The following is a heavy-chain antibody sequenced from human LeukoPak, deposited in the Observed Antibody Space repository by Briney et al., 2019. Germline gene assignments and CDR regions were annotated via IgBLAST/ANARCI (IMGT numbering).Heavy chain of an antibody. D-gene: IGHD2-2*01. Sequence: SETLSLTCTVSGGSISSYYWSWIRQPPGKGLKWIGYIYYSGSTNYNPSLKSRVTISVDTSKNQFSLKLSSVTAADTAVYYCARAGTRGPYCSSTSCYPAAEHNWFDPWGQGTLVTVSS. V-gene: IGHV4-59*01. CDR1: GGSISSYY. CDR2: IYYSGST. CDR3: ARAGTRGPYCSSTSCYPAAEHNWFDP. J-gene: IGHJ5*02.